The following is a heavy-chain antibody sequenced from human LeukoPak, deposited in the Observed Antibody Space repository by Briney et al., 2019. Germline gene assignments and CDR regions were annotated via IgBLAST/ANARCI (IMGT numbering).Heavy chain of an antibody. CDR2: IKQDGSGT. V-gene: IGHV3-7*03. CDR1: GFTFSSYW. CDR3: AKGWAGNYMEGVDY. Sequence: PGGSLRLSCVASGFTFSSYWMSWVRQAPGKGLEWVASIKQDGSGTYYVDSLKGRFTISRDNSRNTLYLQMNSLRAEDTAIYYCAKGWAGNYMEGVDYWGQGTLVTVSS. D-gene: IGHD5-24*01. J-gene: IGHJ4*02.